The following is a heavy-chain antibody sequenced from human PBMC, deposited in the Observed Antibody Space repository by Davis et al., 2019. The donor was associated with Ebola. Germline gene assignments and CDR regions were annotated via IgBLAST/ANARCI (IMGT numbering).Heavy chain of an antibody. CDR2: INHSGST. V-gene: IGHV4-34*01. CDR3: ASPPNVLRLAY. J-gene: IGHJ4*02. Sequence: PSETLSLTCAVYGGSFSGYYWSWIRQPPGKGLEWIGEINHSGSTNYNPSLKSRVTISVDTSKNQFSLKLSSVTAADTAVYYCASPPNVLRLAYWGQGTLVTVSS. CDR1: GGSFSGYY. D-gene: IGHD3-3*01.